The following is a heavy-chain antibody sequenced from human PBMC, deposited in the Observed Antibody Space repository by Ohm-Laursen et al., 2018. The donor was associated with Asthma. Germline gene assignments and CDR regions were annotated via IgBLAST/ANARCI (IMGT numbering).Heavy chain of an antibody. V-gene: IGHV3-15*01. Sequence: SLRLSCAASGFAFSNIWMTWVRQSPGKGLEWVGRIKSKTDGGTTDYAAPVKGRFTISRDDSKNTLYLQMNSLKTEDTAVYYCAKFGRDYRSHGMDVWGQGTTVTVSS. CDR3: AKFGRDYRSHGMDV. CDR2: IKSKTDGGTT. D-gene: IGHD4-11*01. CDR1: GFAFSNIW. J-gene: IGHJ6*02.